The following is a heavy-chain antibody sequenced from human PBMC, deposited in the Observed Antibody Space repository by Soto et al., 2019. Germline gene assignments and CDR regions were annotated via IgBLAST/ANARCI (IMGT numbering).Heavy chain of an antibody. J-gene: IGHJ5*02. V-gene: IGHV3-48*02. Sequence: EVQLVESGGGLVQPGGSLRLSCAASGFTFSSYSMNWVRQAPGKGLEWVRQAPGKGLEWVSYISRSSSTIYYAESVKGRFTISRDNAKNSVYLQMNSLRDEDTAVYYCARDRWFDTWGQGTLVTVSS. CDR1: GFTFSSYS. CDR3: ARDRWFDT. CDR2: ISRSSSTI.